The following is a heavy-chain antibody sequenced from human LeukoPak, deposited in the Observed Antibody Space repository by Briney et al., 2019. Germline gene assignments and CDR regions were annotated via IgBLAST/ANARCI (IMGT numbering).Heavy chain of an antibody. CDR1: GYSFTNYA. Sequence: GASVKVSCKASGYSFTNYAMNWVRQAPGQGLEWMGWISAYNGNTNYAQKLQGRVTMTTDTSTSTAYMELRSLRSDDTAVYYCARAPIGYWYFDLWGRGTLVTVSS. J-gene: IGHJ2*01. CDR3: ARAPIGYWYFDL. CDR2: ISAYNGNT. V-gene: IGHV1-18*01. D-gene: IGHD1-26*01.